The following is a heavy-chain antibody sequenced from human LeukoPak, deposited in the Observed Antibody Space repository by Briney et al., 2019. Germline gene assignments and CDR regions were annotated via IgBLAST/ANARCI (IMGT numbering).Heavy chain of an antibody. CDR1: GFTVSSNY. V-gene: IGHV3-48*04. CDR2: ISSSGSTI. D-gene: IGHD6-19*01. Sequence: PGGSLRLSCAASGFTVSSNYMNWVRQAPGKGLEWVSYISSSGSTIYYADSVKGRITISRDNAKNSLYLQMNSLRAEDTAVYYCARVQATYSSGTDYWGQGTLVTVSS. CDR3: ARVQATYSSGTDY. J-gene: IGHJ4*02.